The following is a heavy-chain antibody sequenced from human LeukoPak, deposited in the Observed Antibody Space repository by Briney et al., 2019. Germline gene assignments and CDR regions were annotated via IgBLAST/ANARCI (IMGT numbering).Heavy chain of an antibody. D-gene: IGHD6-13*01. CDR2: IFYSGST. J-gene: IGHJ2*01. V-gene: IGHV4-59*01. Sequence: SETLSLTCTVSGGSISSYYWSWVRQPPGKGLEWVGYIFYSGSTNYNPSLKSRVTISVDTSKNQFSLKLSSVTAADTAVYYCARVYYSNSYDYWYFDLWGRGTLVTVSS. CDR1: GGSISSYY. CDR3: ARVYYSNSYDYWYFDL.